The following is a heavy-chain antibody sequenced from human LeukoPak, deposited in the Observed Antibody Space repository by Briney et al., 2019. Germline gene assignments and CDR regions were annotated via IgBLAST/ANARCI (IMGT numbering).Heavy chain of an antibody. D-gene: IGHD1-26*01. CDR1: GGSVSSGSYY. J-gene: IGHJ5*02. V-gene: IGHV4-61*01. CDR3: ARGVGNWFDP. CDR2: IYYSGST. Sequence: SETLSLTCTVSGGSVSSGSYYWSWIRQPPGTGLEWIGYIYYSGSTNYNPSLKSRVTISVDTSKNQFSLKLSSVTAADTAVYYCARGVGNWFDPWGQGTLVTVSS.